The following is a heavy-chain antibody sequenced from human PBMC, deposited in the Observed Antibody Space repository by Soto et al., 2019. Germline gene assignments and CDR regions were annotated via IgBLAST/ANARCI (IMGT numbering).Heavy chain of an antibody. Sequence: PXGSLRLSCAAAGFTFSSYWMSWVRQAPGKGLEWVANIKQDGSEKYYVDSVKGRFTISRDNAKNSLYLQMNSLRAEDTAVYYCAREDYYDSSGSPKVAFDIWGQGTMVTVSS. CDR3: AREDYYDSSGSPKVAFDI. V-gene: IGHV3-7*01. D-gene: IGHD3-22*01. J-gene: IGHJ3*02. CDR1: GFTFSSYW. CDR2: IKQDGSEK.